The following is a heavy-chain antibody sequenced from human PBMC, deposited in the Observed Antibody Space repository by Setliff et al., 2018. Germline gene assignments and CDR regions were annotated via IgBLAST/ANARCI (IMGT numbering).Heavy chain of an antibody. Sequence: GGSLRLSCTASGLSYSNDWVSWVRQAPGKGLEWLASINPHGSEKYYADSVRGRFTIFRDSAKNSLHLQMTSLSAEDKAVYYCARRLPYFGMDVWGQGTAVTVSS. CDR2: INPHGSEK. CDR1: GLSYSNDW. J-gene: IGHJ6*02. CDR3: ARRLPYFGMDV. V-gene: IGHV3-7*01. D-gene: IGHD2-15*01.